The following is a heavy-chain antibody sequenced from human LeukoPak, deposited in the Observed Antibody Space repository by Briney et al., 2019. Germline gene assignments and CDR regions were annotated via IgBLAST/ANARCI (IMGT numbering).Heavy chain of an antibody. J-gene: IGHJ4*02. CDR3: AYSSSSRDNDY. CDR2: IDPSDSYT. CDR1: GYSFTSYW. Sequence: GESLKISCKGSGYSFTSYWISWVRQKPGKGLQWMGRIDPSDSYTNYSPSFQGHVTISADKSISTAYLQWSSLKASDTAMYYCAYSSSSRDNDYWGQGTLVTVSS. V-gene: IGHV5-10-1*01. D-gene: IGHD6-6*01.